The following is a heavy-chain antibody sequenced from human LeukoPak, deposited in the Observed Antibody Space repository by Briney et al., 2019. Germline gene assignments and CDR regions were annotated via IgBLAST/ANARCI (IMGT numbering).Heavy chain of an antibody. CDR3: TRDRLLLDWGALDI. D-gene: IGHD2-21*02. CDR2: IGFSSGGDT. J-gene: IGHJ3*02. Sequence: GGSLRLSCVASGFSVSNYAMNWVRQAPGKGPQYISTIGFSSGGDTYYAESVKGRFTISRDNSQNTLYLQLNSLRAEDTALYYCTRDRLLLDWGALDIWGQGTLVTVSS. CDR1: GFSVSNYA. V-gene: IGHV3-23*01.